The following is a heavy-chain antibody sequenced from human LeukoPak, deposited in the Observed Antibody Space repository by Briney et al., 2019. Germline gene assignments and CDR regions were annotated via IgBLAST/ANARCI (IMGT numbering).Heavy chain of an antibody. CDR1: GFTFSSYA. D-gene: IGHD1-26*01. V-gene: IGHV3-23*01. J-gene: IGHJ6*03. CDR3: AKEGDSGSSFYYYYMDV. CDR2: ISGSGGST. Sequence: GGSLRLSCAASGFTFSSYAMSWVRQAPGEGLEWVSAISGSGGSTYYADSVKGRFTISRDNSKNTLYLQMNSLRAEDTAVYYCAKEGDSGSSFYYYYMDVWGKGTTVTVSS.